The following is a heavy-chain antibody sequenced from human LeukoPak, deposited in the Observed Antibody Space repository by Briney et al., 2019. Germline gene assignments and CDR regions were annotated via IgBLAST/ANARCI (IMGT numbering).Heavy chain of an antibody. V-gene: IGHV4-38-2*02. CDR3: ARTPNQYDYVWNY. D-gene: IGHD3-16*01. J-gene: IGHJ4*02. Sequence: SETLSLTCTVSGYSISSGYYWGWIRQPPGKGLEWIGSIYHSGSTYYNPSLKSRVTISVDTSKNQFSLKLSSVTAADTAGYYCARTPNQYDYVWNYWGQGTLVTVSS. CDR1: GYSISSGYY. CDR2: IYHSGST.